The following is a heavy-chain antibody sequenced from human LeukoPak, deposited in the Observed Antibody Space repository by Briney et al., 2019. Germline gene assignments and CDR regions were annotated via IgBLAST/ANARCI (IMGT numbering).Heavy chain of an antibody. Sequence: KTSETLSLTCTVSGGSISTYYWSWIRQPPGKGLEWIGYIYNSGSTNYNPSPKSRVTISIGTSKNQFSLKLNSVTAADTAVYYCAAESERWLLRSWGQGTLVTVSS. CDR1: GGSISTYY. D-gene: IGHD6-19*01. CDR2: IYNSGST. CDR3: AAESERWLLRS. J-gene: IGHJ4*02. V-gene: IGHV4-59*01.